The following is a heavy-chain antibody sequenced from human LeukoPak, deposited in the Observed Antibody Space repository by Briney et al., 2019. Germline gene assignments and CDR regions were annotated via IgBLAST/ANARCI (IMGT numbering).Heavy chain of an antibody. Sequence: GGSLRLSCAASGIIFSNYWMSWVRQAPGQGLEWVANIKQDGSEKYYVDSVKGRFTISRDNAKNSLYLQMNSLRAEDTAVYYCARQRGGDSSDAFDIWGQGTMVTVSS. J-gene: IGHJ3*02. D-gene: IGHD2-21*02. CDR1: GIIFSNYW. CDR2: IKQDGSEK. V-gene: IGHV3-7*01. CDR3: ARQRGGDSSDAFDI.